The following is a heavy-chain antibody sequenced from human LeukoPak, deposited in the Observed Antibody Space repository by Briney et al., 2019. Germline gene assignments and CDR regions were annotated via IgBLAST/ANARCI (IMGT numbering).Heavy chain of an antibody. CDR2: IYPGDSDT. CDR3: ARLDDSSGYYTHFDY. Sequence: GESLKISCKGSGYSFTNYWIGWVRQMSGKGLEWMGIIYPGDSDTRYSPSFQGQVTISADKSISTAYLQWGSLKASDTAMYYCARLDDSSGYYTHFDYWGQGTLVTVCS. CDR1: GYSFTNYW. V-gene: IGHV5-51*01. J-gene: IGHJ4*02. D-gene: IGHD3-22*01.